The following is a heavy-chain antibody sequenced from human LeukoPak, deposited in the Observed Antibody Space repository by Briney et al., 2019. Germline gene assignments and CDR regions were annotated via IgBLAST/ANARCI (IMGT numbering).Heavy chain of an antibody. CDR3: ATDFYRGRQFDY. D-gene: IGHD2/OR15-2a*01. J-gene: IGHJ4*02. CDR2: FDPEDVET. Sequence: GASVKVSCKVSGNTFTDLSMNWVRQAPGKGLEWMGGFDPEDVETIYAQKFQGRVTMTEDTSTATAYMELSGVRPDDTAVYYCATDFYRGRQFDYWGQGTLVTVSS. V-gene: IGHV1-24*01. CDR1: GNTFTDLS.